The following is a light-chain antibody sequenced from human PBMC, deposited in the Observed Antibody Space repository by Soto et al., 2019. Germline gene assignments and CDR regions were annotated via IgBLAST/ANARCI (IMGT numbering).Light chain of an antibody. CDR1: SSDVGAYNY. CDR3: SSYTSSSTVI. Sequence: QSALTQPASVSGSPGQSITISCTGTSSDVGAYNYVSWYQQHPGKAPKLMIYDVSDRPSGVSSRFSGSKSGNTASLTISGLQADDEADYYCSSYTSSSTVIFGGGTKVTVL. V-gene: IGLV2-14*01. CDR2: DVS. J-gene: IGLJ2*01.